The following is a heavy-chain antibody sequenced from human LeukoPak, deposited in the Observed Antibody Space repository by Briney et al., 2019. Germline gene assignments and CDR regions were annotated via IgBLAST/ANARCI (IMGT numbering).Heavy chain of an antibody. CDR3: ARAEGGYFDY. D-gene: IGHD3-16*01. Sequence: PSETLSLTCTVSGDSINPYYWSWIRQPPGEGLEWIGYIFYRGSTNYNAALKSRVAISLDTSKNQFSLKLNSVTAADTAVYYCARAEGGYFDYWGQGTLVTVSS. J-gene: IGHJ4*02. CDR2: IFYRGST. CDR1: GDSINPYY. V-gene: IGHV4-59*08.